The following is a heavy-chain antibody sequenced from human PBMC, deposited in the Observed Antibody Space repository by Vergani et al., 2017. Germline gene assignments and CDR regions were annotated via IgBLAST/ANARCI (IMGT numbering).Heavy chain of an antibody. Sequence: QVQLQESGPGLVKPSETLSLTCTVSGGSISSSSYYWGWIRQPPGKGLEWIGSIYYSGSTYYNPSLKSRVTISVDTSKNQFSLKLSSVTAADTAVYYCARGGGAAVADHWGQGTLVTVSS. J-gene: IGHJ4*02. CDR2: IYYSGST. D-gene: IGHD6-19*01. V-gene: IGHV4-39*07. CDR1: GGSISSSSYY. CDR3: ARGGGAAVADH.